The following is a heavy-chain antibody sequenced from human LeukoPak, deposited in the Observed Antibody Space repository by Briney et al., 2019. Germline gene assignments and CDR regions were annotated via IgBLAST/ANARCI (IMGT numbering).Heavy chain of an antibody. CDR2: IKQDGSDK. V-gene: IGHV3-7*01. J-gene: IGHJ3*02. CDR1: GFTFSSYH. D-gene: IGHD2-15*01. CDR3: ARESRLGYCSGGNCYYQDDAFDI. Sequence: PGGSLRLSCAASGFTFSSYHMTWVRQAPGKGLEWVANIKQDGSDKYYVDSVKGRFTISRDNAKNSLYLQMNSLRAEDTAVYYCARESRLGYCSGGNCYYQDDAFDIWGQGTMVTVSS.